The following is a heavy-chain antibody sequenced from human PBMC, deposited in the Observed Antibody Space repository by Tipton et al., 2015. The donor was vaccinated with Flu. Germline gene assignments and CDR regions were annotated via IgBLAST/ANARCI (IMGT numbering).Heavy chain of an antibody. CDR1: GASISSGGYS. Sequence: TLSLTCSVSGASISSGGYSWSWIRQPPGKGLEWVGYIYHSGTTYYNPSLKSRVIISGDRSKNQFSLKLSSVTAADTAVYYCTRAPYSDYDTSGSSFDYWGQGTLVTVSS. CDR3: TRAPYSDYDTSGSSFDY. CDR2: IYHSGTT. D-gene: IGHD3-22*01. V-gene: IGHV4-30-2*01. J-gene: IGHJ4*02.